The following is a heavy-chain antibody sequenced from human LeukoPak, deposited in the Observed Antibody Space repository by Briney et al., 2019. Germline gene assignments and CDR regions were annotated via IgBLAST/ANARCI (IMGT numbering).Heavy chain of an antibody. J-gene: IGHJ4*02. Sequence: ASVKVSCKASGGTFSSYAISWVRQAPGQGLEWMGGIIPIFGTANYAQKFQGRVTITTDESTSTAYMELSSLRSEDTAVYYCARAPSAVAGTFDYWGQGTLVTVSS. D-gene: IGHD6-19*01. V-gene: IGHV1-69*05. CDR3: ARAPSAVAGTFDY. CDR2: IIPIFGTA. CDR1: GGTFSSYA.